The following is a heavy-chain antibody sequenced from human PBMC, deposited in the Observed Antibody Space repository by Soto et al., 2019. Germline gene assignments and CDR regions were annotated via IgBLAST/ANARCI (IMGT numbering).Heavy chain of an antibody. CDR1: RGTFSSYA. CDR3: ARPITLGTTYGMDV. V-gene: IGHV1-69*12. CDR2: IIPIFGTA. Sequence: QVQLVQSGAEVKKPGSSVKVSCKASRGTFSSYAISWVRQAPGQGLEWMGGIIPIFGTANYAQKFQGRVTITADESTSTAYMELSSLRSEDTAVYYCARPITLGTTYGMDVWGQGTTVTVSS. D-gene: IGHD7-27*01. J-gene: IGHJ6*02.